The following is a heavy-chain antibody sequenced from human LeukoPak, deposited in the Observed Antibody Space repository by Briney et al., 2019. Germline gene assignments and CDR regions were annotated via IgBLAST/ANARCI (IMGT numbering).Heavy chain of an antibody. CDR2: TYYRSKWYN. CDR1: GDSVSSNSAA. D-gene: IGHD3-22*01. J-gene: IGHJ2*01. Sequence: SQTLSLTCAISGDSVSSNSAAWNWIRQSPSRGLKWLGRTYYRSKWYNDYAVSVKSRITINPDTSKNQFSLQLNSVTPEDTAVYYCARDVSPYYYDSSGHLLYWYFDLWGRGTLVTVSS. CDR3: ARDVSPYYYDSSGHLLYWYFDL. V-gene: IGHV6-1*01.